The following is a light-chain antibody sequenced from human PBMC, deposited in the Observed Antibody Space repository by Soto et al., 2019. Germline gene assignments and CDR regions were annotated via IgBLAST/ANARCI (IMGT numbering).Light chain of an antibody. J-gene: IGLJ2*01. V-gene: IGLV2-11*01. Sequence: QSVLTQPRSVSGSPGQSVTISCTGTSGDVGYYNYVSWYQQLPGKAPKLMIFDVSNRPSGVPDRLSGSKSGSTASLTIAGLRADDEAHYFCSSYAGTSSFCVFGGGPKLTVL. CDR2: DVS. CDR3: SSYAGTSSFCV. CDR1: SGDVGYYNY.